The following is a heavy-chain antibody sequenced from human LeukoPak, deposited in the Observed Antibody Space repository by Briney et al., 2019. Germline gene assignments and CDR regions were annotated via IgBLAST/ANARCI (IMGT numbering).Heavy chain of an antibody. CDR1: GGSISSSSYY. Sequence: SETLSLTCTVSGGSISSSSYYWGWIRQPPGKGLEWIGSIYYSGSTYYNPSLKSRVTISVDTSKNQFSLKLSSVTAADTAVYYCARSCIAVAGGPFDYWGQGTLVTVSS. CDR2: IYYSGST. V-gene: IGHV4-39*01. D-gene: IGHD6-19*01. J-gene: IGHJ4*02. CDR3: ARSCIAVAGGPFDY.